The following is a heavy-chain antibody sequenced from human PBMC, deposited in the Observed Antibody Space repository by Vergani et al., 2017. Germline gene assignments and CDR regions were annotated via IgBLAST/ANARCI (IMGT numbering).Heavy chain of an antibody. CDR3: ARGGVYYGSGPTGWFDP. CDR2: INHSGST. V-gene: IGHV4-34*01. D-gene: IGHD3-10*01. Sequence: QVQLQQWGAGLLKPSETLSLTCAVYGGSFSGYYWSWIRQPPGMGLEWIGEINHSGSTNYNPSLKSRVTISVDTSKNQFSLKLSSVTAADTAVYYCARGGVYYGSGPTGWFDPWGQGTLVTVSS. CDR1: GGSFSGYY. J-gene: IGHJ5*02.